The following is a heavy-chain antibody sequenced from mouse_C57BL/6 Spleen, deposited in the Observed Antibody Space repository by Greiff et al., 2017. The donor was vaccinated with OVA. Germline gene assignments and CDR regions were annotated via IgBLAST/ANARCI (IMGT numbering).Heavy chain of an antibody. CDR2: IRLKSDNYTT. J-gene: IGHJ3*01. V-gene: IGHV6-3*01. CDR1: GFTFSNYW. CDR3: TFTPFAY. Sequence: EVKLMESGGGLVQPGGSMKLSCVASGFTFSNYWMNWVRQSPEKGLEWVAQIRLKSDNYTTHYAESVKGRFTISRDDSKSSVYLQMNNLRAEDTGIYYCTFTPFAYWGQGTLVTVSA.